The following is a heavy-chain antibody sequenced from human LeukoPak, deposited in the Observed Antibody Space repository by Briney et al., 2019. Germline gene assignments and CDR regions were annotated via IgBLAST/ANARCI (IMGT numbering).Heavy chain of an antibody. V-gene: IGHV4-59*01. CDR1: GGSISSYY. CDR3: ARVGQLVRNRSLDY. Sequence: SETLSLTCTVSGGSISSYYWSWIRQPPGKGLEWIGYIYYSGSTNYNPSLRSRVTISVDTSKNQFSLDLRSVTAADTAVYYCARVGQLVRNRSLDYWGQGTLVTVSS. CDR2: IYYSGST. J-gene: IGHJ4*02. D-gene: IGHD6-6*01.